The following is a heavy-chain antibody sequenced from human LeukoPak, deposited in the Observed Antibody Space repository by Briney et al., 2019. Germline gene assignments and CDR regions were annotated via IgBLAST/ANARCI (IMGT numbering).Heavy chain of an antibody. Sequence: GGSLRLSCAASGFTFSNYDMHWVRQAPGKGLEWVAVISYEGNNKYYADSVKGRFTISRDNSKSTLYVQMNSLRAEDTAVYYCAKSVTSVTTASLDYWGQGTLVTVSS. CDR1: GFTFSNYD. D-gene: IGHD4-17*01. V-gene: IGHV3-30*18. CDR2: ISYEGNNK. CDR3: AKSVTSVTTASLDY. J-gene: IGHJ4*02.